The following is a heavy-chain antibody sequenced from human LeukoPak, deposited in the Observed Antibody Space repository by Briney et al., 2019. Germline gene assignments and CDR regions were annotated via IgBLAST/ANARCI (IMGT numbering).Heavy chain of an antibody. Sequence: ASVKVSCKASGYTFTSYDINWVRQATGQGLEWMGWMNPNSGNTGYAQKFQGRVTMTRNTSISTAYMELSSLRSVDTAVYYCARAAGLWSIYDAFDIWGQGTMVTVSS. J-gene: IGHJ3*02. CDR1: GYTFTSYD. CDR2: MNPNSGNT. CDR3: ARAAGLWSIYDAFDI. V-gene: IGHV1-8*01. D-gene: IGHD5-18*01.